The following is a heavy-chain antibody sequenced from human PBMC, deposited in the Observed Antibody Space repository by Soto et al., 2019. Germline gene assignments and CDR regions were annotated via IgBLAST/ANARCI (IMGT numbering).Heavy chain of an antibody. J-gene: IGHJ4*02. CDR3: AREGDGYKYYFDY. V-gene: IGHV3-30-3*01. Sequence: QVQLVESGGGVVQPGRSLRLSCAASGFIFNGYALHWVRQAPGKGLEWVAIISYDGSNKYYADSVKGRFTISRDNSKNTVYLQMNSLRPEDTAGYYCAREGDGYKYYFDYWGQGTLVTVSS. CDR1: GFIFNGYA. D-gene: IGHD5-12*01. CDR2: ISYDGSNK.